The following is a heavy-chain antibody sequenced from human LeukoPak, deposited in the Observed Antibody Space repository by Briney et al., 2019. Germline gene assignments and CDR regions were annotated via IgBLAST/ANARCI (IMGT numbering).Heavy chain of an antibody. CDR2: IYTSGST. Sequence: SETLSLTCTVSGGSISSYYWSWIGQPAGKGLEGIGRIYTSGSTNYNPSLKSRVTMSVDTSKNQFSLKLSSVTAADTAVYYCARGLSYYYGSGSSLLRNAFDIWGQGTMVTVSS. V-gene: IGHV4-4*07. CDR3: ARGLSYYYGSGSSLLRNAFDI. CDR1: GGSISSYY. J-gene: IGHJ3*02. D-gene: IGHD3-10*01.